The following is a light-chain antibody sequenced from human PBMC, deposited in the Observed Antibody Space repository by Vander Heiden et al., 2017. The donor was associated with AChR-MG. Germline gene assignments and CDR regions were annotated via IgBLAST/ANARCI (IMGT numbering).Light chain of an antibody. Sequence: EIVMTQSPATLSVSPGESVTLSCRASQSVSSDLAWYQQKPGQAPRLLIYASSTRAAGIPARFSGGGSGTGFTLTISSLQSEDFAVYYCQQYNKWRTFGQGTRVEMK. J-gene: IGKJ1*01. CDR2: ASS. V-gene: IGKV3-15*01. CDR3: QQYNKWRT. CDR1: QSVSSD.